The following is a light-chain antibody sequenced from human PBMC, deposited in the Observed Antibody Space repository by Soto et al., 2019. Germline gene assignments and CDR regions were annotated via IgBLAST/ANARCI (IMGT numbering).Light chain of an antibody. V-gene: IGKV3-15*01. CDR3: QQYKNWPLT. CDR2: DAS. Sequence: EIVLTQSPATLSLSPGERATLSCRASQSVSSYLAWYQQKPGQAPRLLTYDASTRATGFPARFSGSGSGTEFTLTISSLQSEDFAVYYCQQYKNWPLTFGGGTKVDIK. J-gene: IGKJ4*01. CDR1: QSVSSY.